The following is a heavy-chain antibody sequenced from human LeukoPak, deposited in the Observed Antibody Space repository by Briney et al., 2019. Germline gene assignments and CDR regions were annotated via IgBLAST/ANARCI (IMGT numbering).Heavy chain of an antibody. CDR3: ARNWRASGSPSGYFDL. CDR1: GGSVSSGGYH. CDR2: IYYSGST. V-gene: IGHV4-31*03. J-gene: IGHJ2*01. D-gene: IGHD3-10*01. Sequence: PSQTLSLTCTVSGGSVSSGGYHWSWVRQHPGEGLEWIGYIYYSGSTYYNPSLKSRVAISVDTSKNQFCLELSSVTAADTAVYYCARNWRASGSPSGYFDLWGRGTLVAASS.